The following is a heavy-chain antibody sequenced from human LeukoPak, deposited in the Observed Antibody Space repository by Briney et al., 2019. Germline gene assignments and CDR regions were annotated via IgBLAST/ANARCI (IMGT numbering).Heavy chain of an antibody. J-gene: IGHJ6*02. CDR3: ARDPYSRSWSYGMDV. Sequence: ASVKVSCKASGYTFTNYYMHWVRQAPGQGLEWMGLINPTGTSTNYAQKFRGRVTMTRDTSTTTVYMELSSLRSEDTAVYYCARDPYSRSWSYGMDVWGQGTTVTVSS. CDR1: GYTFTNYY. CDR2: INPTGTST. V-gene: IGHV1-46*01. D-gene: IGHD6-13*01.